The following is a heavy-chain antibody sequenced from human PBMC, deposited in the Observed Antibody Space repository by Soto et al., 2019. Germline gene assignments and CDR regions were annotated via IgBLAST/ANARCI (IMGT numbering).Heavy chain of an antibody. CDR2: ISYDGSNK. Sequence: QVQLVESGGGVVQPGRSLRLSCAASGFTFSSYAMHWVRQAPGKGLEWVAVISYDGSNKYYADSVKGRFTISRDNSKNTLYLQMNSLRAEDTAVYYCARETSGYSPLGPADYWGQGNLVTVSS. CDR3: ARETSGYSPLGPADY. V-gene: IGHV3-30-3*01. J-gene: IGHJ4*02. CDR1: GFTFSSYA. D-gene: IGHD3-3*01.